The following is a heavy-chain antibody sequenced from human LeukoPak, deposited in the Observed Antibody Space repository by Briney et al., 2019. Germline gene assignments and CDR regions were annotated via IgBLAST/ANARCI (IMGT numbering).Heavy chain of an antibody. D-gene: IGHD6-13*01. CDR1: GFTFTNYA. CDR3: ARPSSSWYRPIDY. Sequence: GGSLRLSCAASGFTFTNYAMSWVRQAPGKGLEWVSAVGGSGSRTYYGDSVKGRFTISRDYSKNTLFLQMNSLRADDTAVYYCARPSSSWYRPIDYWGQGTLVTVSS. J-gene: IGHJ4*02. CDR2: VGGSGSRT. V-gene: IGHV3-23*01.